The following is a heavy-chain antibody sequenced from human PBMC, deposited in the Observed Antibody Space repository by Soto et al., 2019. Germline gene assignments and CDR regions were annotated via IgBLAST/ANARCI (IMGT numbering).Heavy chain of an antibody. CDR1: GFTFSSYA. CDR3: ARAGCDGGSCYTLVGLRYGMDV. CDR2: ISYDGNNK. V-gene: IGHV3-30-3*01. Sequence: QVQLVESGGGVVQPGRSLRLSCAASGFTFSSYALHWVRQAPGKGLEWVAVISYDGNNKYYADSVKGRFTISRDNSKNTLYLQMNSLRAEDTAAYYCARAGCDGGSCYTLVGLRYGMDVWGQVTTVTVSS. J-gene: IGHJ6*02. D-gene: IGHD2-15*01.